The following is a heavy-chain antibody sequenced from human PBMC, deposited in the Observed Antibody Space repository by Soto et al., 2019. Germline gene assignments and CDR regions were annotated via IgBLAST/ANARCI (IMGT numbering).Heavy chain of an antibody. CDR1: GYTFTSYG. CDR3: ARGSGWYMSHYYCGMDV. D-gene: IGHD6-19*01. V-gene: IGHV1-18*01. J-gene: IGHJ6*02. Sequence: ASVKVSCKASGYTFTSYGISWVRQAPGQGLEWMGWISAYNGNTNYAQKLQGRVTMTTDTSTSTAYMELRSLRSDDTAVYYCARGSGWYMSHYYCGMDVWGQVTTVTVSS. CDR2: ISAYNGNT.